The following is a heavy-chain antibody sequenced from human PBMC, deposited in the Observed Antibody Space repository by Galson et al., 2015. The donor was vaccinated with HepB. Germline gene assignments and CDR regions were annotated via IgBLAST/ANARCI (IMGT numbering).Heavy chain of an antibody. CDR3: AKGPAAIYRGYFQH. V-gene: IGHV3-30*18. CDR1: GFTFSSYG. CDR2: ISYDGSNK. D-gene: IGHD2-2*02. Sequence: SLRLSCAASGFTFSSYGMHWVRQAPGKGLEWVAVISYDGSNKYYADSVKGRFTISRDNSKNTLYLQMNSLRAEDTAVYYCAKGPAAIYRGYFQHWGQGTLVTVSS. J-gene: IGHJ1*01.